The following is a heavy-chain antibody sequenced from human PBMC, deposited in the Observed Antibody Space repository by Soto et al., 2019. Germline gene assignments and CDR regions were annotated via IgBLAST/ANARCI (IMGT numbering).Heavy chain of an antibody. J-gene: IGHJ2*01. CDR3: ARTTVTTEDWYFDL. D-gene: IGHD4-17*01. V-gene: IGHV1-18*01. CDR2: ISAYNGNT. CDR1: GYTFTSYG. Sequence: GASVKVSCKASGYTFTSYGISWVRQAPGQGLEWMGWISAYNGNTNYAQKLQGRVTMTTDTSTSTAYMELRSLRSDDTAAYYCARTTVTTEDWYFDLWGRGTLVTVSS.